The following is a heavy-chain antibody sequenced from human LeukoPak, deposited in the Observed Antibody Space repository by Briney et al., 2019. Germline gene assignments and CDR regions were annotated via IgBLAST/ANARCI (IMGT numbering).Heavy chain of an antibody. CDR3: ARGPPHTGNYYPGVY. Sequence: GGSLRLSCTASGFTLSTYWMHWVRQAPGEGLVWVSRINGDESVASYADSVKGRFTIFRDNAKNTLYLQMNSLRAEDTAVYYCARGPPHTGNYYPGVYWGQGTLVTGSS. V-gene: IGHV3-74*01. CDR2: INGDESVA. J-gene: IGHJ4*02. CDR1: GFTLSTYW. D-gene: IGHD1-26*01.